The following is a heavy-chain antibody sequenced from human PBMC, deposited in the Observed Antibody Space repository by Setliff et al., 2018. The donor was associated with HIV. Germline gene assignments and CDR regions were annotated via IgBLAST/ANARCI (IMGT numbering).Heavy chain of an antibody. CDR3: ASPKGRYYYGSGTNVREYYGMDV. V-gene: IGHV4-61*02. CDR2: IYTSGST. D-gene: IGHD3-10*01. J-gene: IGHJ6*02. CDR1: GGSISSGSYY. Sequence: ASETLSLTCTVSGGSISSGSYYWSWIRQPAGKGLEWIGRIYTSGSTNYNPSLKSRVTISVDTSKNQFSLKVNSVTAADTAVYYCASPKGRYYYGSGTNVREYYGMDVWGQGTTVTVSS.